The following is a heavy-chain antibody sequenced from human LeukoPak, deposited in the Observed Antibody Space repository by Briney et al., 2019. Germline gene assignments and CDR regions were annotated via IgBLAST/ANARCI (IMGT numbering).Heavy chain of an antibody. CDR1: GGSISSGSYY. D-gene: IGHD3-3*01. Sequence: PSETLSLTCTVSGGSISSGSYYWSWIRQAAGKGLEWIGRIYTSGSTNYNPSLKSRVTISVDTSKNQFSLKLSSVTAADTAVYYCARDWRDDYYMDVWGKGTTVTVSS. V-gene: IGHV4-61*02. CDR2: IYTSGST. J-gene: IGHJ6*03. CDR3: ARDWRDDYYMDV.